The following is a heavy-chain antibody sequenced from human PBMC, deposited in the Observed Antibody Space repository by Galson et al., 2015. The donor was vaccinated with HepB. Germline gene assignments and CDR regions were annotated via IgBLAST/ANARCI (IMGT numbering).Heavy chain of an antibody. V-gene: IGHV3-23*01. CDR3: AKDTKEYSSSLVDY. CDR1: GFTFSSYA. CDR2: ISGSGGST. D-gene: IGHD6-6*01. Sequence: SLRLSCAASGFTFSSYAMSWVRQAPGKGLEWVSAISGSGGSTYYADSVKGRFTISRDNSKNTLYLQMNSLRAEDTAVYYCAKDTKEYSSSLVDYWGQGTLVTVSS. J-gene: IGHJ4*02.